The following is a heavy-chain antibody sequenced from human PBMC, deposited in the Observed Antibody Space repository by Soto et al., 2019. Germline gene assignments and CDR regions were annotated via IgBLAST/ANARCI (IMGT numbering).Heavy chain of an antibody. Sequence: EVQLLESGGGLVQPGGSLRLSCAASGFTFSTYAMSWVRQAPGKGLEWVAGISASGDNSYYADCVKGRFTISRDNSKGPLYLHMNNLRDEYTAVYYCAYGGEWSFNFVYWGQGTLVTVSS. V-gene: IGHV3-23*01. J-gene: IGHJ4*02. CDR3: AYGGEWSFNFVY. CDR1: GFTFSTYA. CDR2: ISASGDNS. D-gene: IGHD3-3*01.